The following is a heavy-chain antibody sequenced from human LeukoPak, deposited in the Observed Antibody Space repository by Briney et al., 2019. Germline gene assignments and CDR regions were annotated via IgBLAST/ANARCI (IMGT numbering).Heavy chain of an antibody. D-gene: IGHD2-2*02. V-gene: IGHV4-34*01. CDR3: ASRRVLGYCSSTSCYTGGVYFDY. J-gene: IGHJ4*02. CDR1: GGSFSGYY. CDR2: INHSGST. Sequence: PSETLSLTCAVYGGSFSGYYWSWIRQPPGKGLEWIGEINHSGSTNYNPSLKSRVTISVDTSKNQFSLKLSSVTAADTAVYYCASRRVLGYCSSTSCYTGGVYFDYWAREPWSPSPQ.